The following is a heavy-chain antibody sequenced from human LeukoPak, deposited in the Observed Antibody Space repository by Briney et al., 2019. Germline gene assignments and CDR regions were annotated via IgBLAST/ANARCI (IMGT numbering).Heavy chain of an antibody. CDR1: GGSISSYY. CDR2: IYYSGST. D-gene: IGHD5-18*01. CDR3: ARLEYSYGSPYAFDI. V-gene: IGHV4-59*05. Sequence: SETLSLTCTVSGGSISSYYWSWIRQPPGKGLEWIGSIYYSGSTYYNPSLKSRVTISVDTSKNQFSLKLSSVTAADTAVYYCARLEYSYGSPYAFDIWGQGTMVTVSS. J-gene: IGHJ3*02.